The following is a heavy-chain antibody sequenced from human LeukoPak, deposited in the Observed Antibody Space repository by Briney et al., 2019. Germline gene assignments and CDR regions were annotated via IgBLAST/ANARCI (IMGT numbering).Heavy chain of an antibody. CDR1: RYTFTSYY. J-gene: IGHJ4*02. Sequence: ASVKVSCKASRYTFTSYYMHWVRQAPGQGLEWMGIINPSGGSTSYAQKFQGRVTMTRDTSTSTVYMELSSLRSEDTAVYYCAKTQRPDTAMVTLDYWGQGTLVTVSS. CDR3: AKTQRPDTAMVTLDY. D-gene: IGHD5-18*01. CDR2: INPSGGST. V-gene: IGHV1-46*01.